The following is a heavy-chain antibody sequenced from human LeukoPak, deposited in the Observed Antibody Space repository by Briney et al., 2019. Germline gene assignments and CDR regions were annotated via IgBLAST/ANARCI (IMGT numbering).Heavy chain of an antibody. J-gene: IGHJ4*02. V-gene: IGHV4-34*01. CDR3: ARLVLRRSYYYGSGSSGDY. D-gene: IGHD3-10*01. CDR2: INHRGST. Sequence: PSETLSLTCAVYGGSFSGYYWSWIRQPPGKGLEWIGEINHRGSTNYNPSLKSRVTISVDTSKNQFSLKLSSVTAADTAVYYCARLVLRRSYYYGSGSSGDYWGQGTLVTVSS. CDR1: GGSFSGYY.